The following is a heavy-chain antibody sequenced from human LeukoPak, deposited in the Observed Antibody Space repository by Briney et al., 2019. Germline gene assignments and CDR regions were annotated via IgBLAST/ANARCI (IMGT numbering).Heavy chain of an antibody. V-gene: IGHV4-59*01. Sequence: SETLSLTCTVSGASISAYYWSWIRQPTGRGLEWIGYIYYTGNTNYNPSLKSRVTISVDTAKKQVSLHLTSVTAADTAVYYCARADFDGKPKYDYWGRGVLVTVSS. CDR1: GASISAYY. J-gene: IGHJ4*02. CDR3: ARADFDGKPKYDY. D-gene: IGHD3-9*01. CDR2: IYYTGNT.